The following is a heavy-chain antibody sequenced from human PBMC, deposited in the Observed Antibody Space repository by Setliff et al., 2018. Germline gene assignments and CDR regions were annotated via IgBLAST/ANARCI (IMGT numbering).Heavy chain of an antibody. V-gene: IGHV1-69*13. CDR2: IIPIFGTA. J-gene: IGHJ4*02. CDR3: ARGNLGRYSYGLPDY. Sequence: SVKVSCKASGGTFSSYAISWVRQAPGQGLEWMGRIIPIFGTANYAQKFQGRVTITADESTSTAYMELSSQRSEDTAVYYCARGNLGRYSYGLPDYWGQGTLVTVSS. D-gene: IGHD5-18*01. CDR1: GGTFSSYA.